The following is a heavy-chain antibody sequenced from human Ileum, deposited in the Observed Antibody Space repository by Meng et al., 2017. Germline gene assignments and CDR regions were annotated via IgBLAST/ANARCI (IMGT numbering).Heavy chain of an antibody. Sequence: QVQLQESGPGLVRPSETLSLTCTVSGGSVSSGPYYWTWIRQPPGKGLEWVGYIYDSGSTNYSPSLKSRVTISVDTSKNQFSLKLNSVTAADTAVYYCSRGVMTIADDWGQGTLVTVSS. CDR3: SRGVMTIADD. D-gene: IGHD4/OR15-4a*01. J-gene: IGHJ4*02. CDR1: GGSVSSGPYY. V-gene: IGHV4-61*01. CDR2: IYDSGST.